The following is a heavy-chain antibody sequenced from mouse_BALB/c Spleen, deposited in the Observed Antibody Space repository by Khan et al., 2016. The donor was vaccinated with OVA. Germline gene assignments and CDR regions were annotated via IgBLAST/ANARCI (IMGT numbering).Heavy chain of an antibody. D-gene: IGHD2-13*01. CDR2: ISSAATYN. CDR1: GFTFSSFV. J-gene: IGHJ3*01. V-gene: IGHV5-9-1*01. CDR3: TNGDYGWLAY. Sequence: EVELVESGGGLVEPGGSLKLSCAASGFTFSSFVMSWVRQTPEKRLEWVATISSAATYNYYPDSIKGRFTISRDNAKNTLYLHMNSLRSDDTAIYYCTNGDYGWLAYWGLGTLVTVS.